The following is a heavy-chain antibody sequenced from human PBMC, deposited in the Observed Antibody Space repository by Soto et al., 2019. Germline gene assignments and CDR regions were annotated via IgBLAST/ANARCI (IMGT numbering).Heavy chain of an antibody. CDR3: ARVGITIFGVVITHFDY. V-gene: IGHV1-18*01. CDR2: ISAYNGNT. J-gene: IGHJ4*02. CDR1: GYTFTSYG. D-gene: IGHD3-3*01. Sequence: GASVKVSCKASGYTFTSYGISWVRQAPGQGLEWMGWISAYNGNTNYAQKLQGRVTTTTDTSTSTAYMELRSLRSDDTAVYYCARVGITIFGVVITHFDYWGQGTLVTVSS.